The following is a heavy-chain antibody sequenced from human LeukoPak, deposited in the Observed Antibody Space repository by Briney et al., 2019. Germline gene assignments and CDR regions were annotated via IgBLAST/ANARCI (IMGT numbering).Heavy chain of an antibody. CDR3: ARDKTPRAGWVRDAFDI. CDR2: INPSGGST. V-gene: IGHV1-46*01. CDR1: GYTFSSYY. J-gene: IGHJ3*02. Sequence: ASVKVSCKASGYTFSSYYIHWVRQAPGQGLEWMGIINPSGGSTSYAQKFQGRVTMTRDTSTSTVYMELSSLRSEDTAVYYCARDKTPRAGWVRDAFDIWGQGTMVTVSS. D-gene: IGHD6-13*01.